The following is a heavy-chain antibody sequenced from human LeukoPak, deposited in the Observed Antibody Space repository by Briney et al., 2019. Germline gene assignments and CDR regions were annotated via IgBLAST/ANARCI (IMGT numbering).Heavy chain of an antibody. V-gene: IGHV3-64*01. D-gene: IGHD3-16*02. Sequence: GGSLRLSCAASGFTFSSYAMHWVRQAPGKGLEYVSAISSNGGSTYYANSVKGRFTISRDNSKNTLYLQMNSLRAEDTAVYYCAKDLRLGELSSSWGQGTLVTVSS. CDR1: GFTFSSYA. CDR3: AKDLRLGELSSS. CDR2: ISSNGGST. J-gene: IGHJ4*02.